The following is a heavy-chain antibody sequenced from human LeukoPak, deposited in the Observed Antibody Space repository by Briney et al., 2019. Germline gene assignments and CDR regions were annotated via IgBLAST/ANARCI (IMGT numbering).Heavy chain of an antibody. CDR2: ISSSSSTI. CDR3: AIRCSGGSCYPD. D-gene: IGHD2-15*01. J-gene: IGHJ4*02. V-gene: IGHV3-48*02. Sequence: GGSLRLSCAASGFAFSDYSMNWVRQAPGKELEWVSYISSSSSTIYYADSVKGRFTISRDNAKNSLYLQMNSLRDEDTAVYYCAIRCSGGSCYPDWGQGTLVTVSS. CDR1: GFAFSDYS.